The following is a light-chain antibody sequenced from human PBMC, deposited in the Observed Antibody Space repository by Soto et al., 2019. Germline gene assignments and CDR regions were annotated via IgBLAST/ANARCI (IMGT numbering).Light chain of an antibody. V-gene: IGKV1-39*01. CDR1: QSISTY. CDR3: QQSYTTPFT. CDR2: AAS. J-gene: IGKJ3*01. Sequence: DIQMTQSPSSLSASVGDRVTVTCRASQSISTYLYWYQQKPGKAPKLLIYAASSLETGVPSRFSGSGSGTDFTLTISSLQPEDFATYFCQQSYTTPFTFGPGTKVAIK.